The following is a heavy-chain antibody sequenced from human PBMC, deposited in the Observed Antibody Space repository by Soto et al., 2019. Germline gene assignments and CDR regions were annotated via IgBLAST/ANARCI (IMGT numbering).Heavy chain of an antibody. CDR2: IYYSGST. J-gene: IGHJ3*02. CDR3: ARALTYGDYVSAFDI. CDR1: GGSISSGGYY. Sequence: QVQLQESGPGLVKPSQTLSLTCTVSGGSISSGGYYWGWIRQHPGKGLEWIGYIYYSGSTYYNPSLKSRVTISVDTSKNQFSLKLSSVTAADTAVYYCARALTYGDYVSAFDIWGQGTMVTVSS. V-gene: IGHV4-31*03. D-gene: IGHD4-17*01.